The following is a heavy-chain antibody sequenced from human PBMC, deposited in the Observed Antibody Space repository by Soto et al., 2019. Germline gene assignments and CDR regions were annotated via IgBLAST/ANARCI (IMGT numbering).Heavy chain of an antibody. CDR1: GFTFSSYG. CDR3: ARGSLY. V-gene: IGHV3-30*03. CDR2: ISYDGSNK. Sequence: GGSLRLSCAASGFTFSSYGMHWVRQAPGKGLEWVAVISYDGSNKYYADSVKGRFTISRDNSKNTVYLQMNSLRADDTAVYYCARGSLYWGQGTLVTVSS. J-gene: IGHJ4*01.